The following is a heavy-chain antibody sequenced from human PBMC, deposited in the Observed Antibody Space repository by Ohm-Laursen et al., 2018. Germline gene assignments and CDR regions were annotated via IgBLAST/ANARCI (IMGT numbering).Heavy chain of an antibody. Sequence: SLRLSCTASGFTVSGNYMSWVRQAPGKGLEWVSVIYVGGSTYFADSVKGRFTISRDNSKNTLYLQMNSLRAEDTAVYYCARDPAYSGWGAFDIWGQGTMVTVSS. V-gene: IGHV3-66*01. D-gene: IGHD6-19*01. J-gene: IGHJ3*02. CDR2: IYVGGST. CDR3: ARDPAYSGWGAFDI. CDR1: GFTVSGNY.